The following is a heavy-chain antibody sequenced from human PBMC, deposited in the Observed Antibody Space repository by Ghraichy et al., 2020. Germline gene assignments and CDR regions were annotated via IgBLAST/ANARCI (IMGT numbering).Heavy chain of an antibody. CDR3: TTEGAD. CDR1: GFTFNNAW. D-gene: IGHD4/OR15-4a*01. Sequence: SCAASGFTFNNAWLSWVRQSPGKGLEWVGRIRSKVDGGTIEDAAPVKGRFSISRDDSKNTLYLQMNSLKTEDTAVYYCTTEGADWGQGTLVTVTS. J-gene: IGHJ4*02. CDR2: IRSKVDGGTI. V-gene: IGHV3-15*01.